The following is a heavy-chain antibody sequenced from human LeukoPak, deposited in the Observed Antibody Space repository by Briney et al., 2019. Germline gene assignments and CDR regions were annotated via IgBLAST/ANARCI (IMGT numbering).Heavy chain of an antibody. CDR3: ARGRDDSSAYRDLDY. V-gene: IGHV3-74*01. Sequence: GGSLRLSCAASGFTFSSYWMHWVRQAPGKGLVWVSRINSDGRSTTYAVSVKGRFSISRDNSKNTLYLQMNSLRVEDTAVYYCARGRDDSSAYRDLDYWGQGTLVTVSS. D-gene: IGHD3-22*01. J-gene: IGHJ4*02. CDR1: GFTFSSYW. CDR2: INSDGRST.